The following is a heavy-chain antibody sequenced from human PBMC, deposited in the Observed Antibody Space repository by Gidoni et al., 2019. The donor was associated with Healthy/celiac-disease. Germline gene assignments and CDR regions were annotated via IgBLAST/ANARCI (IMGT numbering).Heavy chain of an antibody. CDR2: LYYSGST. V-gene: IGHV4-30-4*01. J-gene: IGHJ4*02. D-gene: IGHD1-1*01. CDR1: GCSISIGDYS. Sequence: VQLQQSGPGLVTPSQTLSPTCTVSGCSISIGDYSWNWIRQPPGKGLEWIGYLYYSGSTYYNPSLKSRVTISVDTSKNQFSLKLSSVTAADTAVYYCAREFVEMATTSGVDYWGQGTLVTVSS. CDR3: AREFVEMATTSGVDY.